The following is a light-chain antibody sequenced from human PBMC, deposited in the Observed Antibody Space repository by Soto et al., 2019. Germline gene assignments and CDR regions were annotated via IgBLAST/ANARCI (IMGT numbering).Light chain of an antibody. CDR2: EVS. CDR3: SSYTSRTTRVV. V-gene: IGLV2-14*01. CDR1: SSDVGSYNY. J-gene: IGLJ2*01. Sequence: QSVLTQPASVSGSPGQSITISCTGTSSDVGSYNYVSWYQQLPGKAPKLLIYEVSNRPSGVSYRFSASKSGNTASLTISGLQAEDEADDYCSSYTSRTTRVVFGGGTKLTVL.